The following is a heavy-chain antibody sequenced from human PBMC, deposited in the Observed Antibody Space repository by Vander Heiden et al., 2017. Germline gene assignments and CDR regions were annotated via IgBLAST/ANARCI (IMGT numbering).Heavy chain of an antibody. CDR1: GLTFRSCS. D-gene: IGHD3-22*01. Sequence: EVQLVESGGGLVQPGGSLRLSCAASGLTFRSCSMPWVRQAAGKGLEYVSAISSNGGSTYYANSVKGRFTISRDNSKNTLYLQMGSLRAEDMAVYYCARVHYDSSGYYATHYYFDYWGQGTLVTVSS. CDR3: ARVHYDSSGYYATHYYFDY. CDR2: ISSNGGST. J-gene: IGHJ4*02. V-gene: IGHV3-64*01.